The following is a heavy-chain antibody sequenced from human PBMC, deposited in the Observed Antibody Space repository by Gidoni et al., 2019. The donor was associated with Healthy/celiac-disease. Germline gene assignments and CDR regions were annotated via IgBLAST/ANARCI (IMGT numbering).Heavy chain of an antibody. D-gene: IGHD2-15*01. J-gene: IGHJ4*02. V-gene: IGHV4-61*02. CDR3: ARDFLDCSGGSCYPHYFDY. Sequence: QVQLQESGPGLVKPSQTLSLTCTVSGGSISSGSYYWSWIRQPAGKGLEWIGRIYTSGSTNYNPSLKSRVTISVDTSKNQFSLKLSSVTAADTAVYYCARDFLDCSGGSCYPHYFDYWGQGTLVTVSS. CDR2: IYTSGST. CDR1: GGSISSGSYY.